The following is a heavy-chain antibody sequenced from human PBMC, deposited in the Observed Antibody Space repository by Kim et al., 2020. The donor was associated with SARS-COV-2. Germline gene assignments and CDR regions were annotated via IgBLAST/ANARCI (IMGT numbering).Heavy chain of an antibody. D-gene: IGHD2-15*01. Sequence: GGSLRLSCVGSGFTFSTYAMHWVRQAPGTGLEWVAAIWHDGSKTHYTDSVKGRFTISRDNSNDPLYLQINSLRAEDTALYFCARGRAARSLDSWGKGTLVTVSS. V-gene: IGHV3-33*01. CDR2: IWHDGSKT. CDR1: GFTFSTYA. J-gene: IGHJ4*02. CDR3: ARGRAARSLDS.